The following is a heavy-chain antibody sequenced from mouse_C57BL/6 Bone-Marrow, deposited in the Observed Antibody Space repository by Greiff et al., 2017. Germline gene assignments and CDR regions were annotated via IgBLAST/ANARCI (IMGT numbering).Heavy chain of an antibody. J-gene: IGHJ1*03. CDR2: IDPENGDT. V-gene: IGHV14-4*01. D-gene: IGHD1-1*01. CDR1: GFNIKDDY. CDR3: TSYYGSNWYFDV. Sequence: EVQLQQSGAELVRPGASVKLSCTASGFNIKDDYMHWVQQRPEQGLEWIGCIDPENGDTEYASKFQGKATITADTSSNTAYLQLSSLTSEDTAVYYCTSYYGSNWYFDVWGTGTTVTVSS.